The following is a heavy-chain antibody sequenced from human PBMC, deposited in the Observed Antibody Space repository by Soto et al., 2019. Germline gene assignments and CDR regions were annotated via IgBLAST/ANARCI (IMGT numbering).Heavy chain of an antibody. V-gene: IGHV2-26*01. CDR2: IFSNDEK. Sequence: QVTLKESGPVLVKPTETLTLTCTVSGISLSNDRTGVSWIRQPPGKALEWLAHIFSNDEKSYSTSLKNRLTISKDTSKSQVGLIMTNMVPVDTGTYFCGRILRHNYCPTDYWGQGIQVTISS. D-gene: IGHD3-10*01. CDR1: GISLSNDRTG. J-gene: IGHJ4*02. CDR3: GRILRHNYCPTDY.